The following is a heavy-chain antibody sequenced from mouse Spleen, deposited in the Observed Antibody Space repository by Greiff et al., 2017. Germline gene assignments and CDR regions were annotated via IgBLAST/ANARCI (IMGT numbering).Heavy chain of an antibody. J-gene: IGHJ3*01. CDR3: ARGDYGSSLAY. CDR2: ISYDGSN. Sequence: EVQLQQSGPGLVKPSQSLSLTCSVTGYSITSGYYWNWIRQFPGNKLEWMGYISYDGSNNYNPSLKNRISITRDTSKNQFFLKLNSVTTEDTATYYCARGDYGSSLAYWGQGTLVTVSA. V-gene: IGHV3-6*01. D-gene: IGHD1-1*01. CDR1: GYSITSGYY.